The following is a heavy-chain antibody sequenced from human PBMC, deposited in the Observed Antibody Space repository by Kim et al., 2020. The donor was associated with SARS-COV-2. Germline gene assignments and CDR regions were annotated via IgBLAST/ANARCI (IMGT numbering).Heavy chain of an antibody. CDR1: GGSFSGYY. V-gene: IGHV4-34*01. CDR2: INHSGST. Sequence: SETLSLTCAVYGGSFSGYYWSWIRQPPGKGLEWIGEINHSGSTNYNPSLKSRVTISVDTSKNQFSLKLSSVTAADTAVYYCARVGSSWYRGGYYYYYGMDVWGQGTTVTVSS. J-gene: IGHJ6*02. D-gene: IGHD6-13*01. CDR3: ARVGSSWYRGGYYYYYGMDV.